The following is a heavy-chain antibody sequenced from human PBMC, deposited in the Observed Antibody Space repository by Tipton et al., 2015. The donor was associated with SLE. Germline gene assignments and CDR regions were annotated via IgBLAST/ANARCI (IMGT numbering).Heavy chain of an antibody. CDR1: GYTFTGYY. J-gene: IGHJ4*02. V-gene: IGHV1-2*02. CDR3: ARSPILYYDFWSGYPDYFDY. CDR2: INPNSGGT. D-gene: IGHD3-3*01. Sequence: QLVQSGAEVKKPGASVKVSCKASGYTFTGYYMHWVRQAPGQGLEWMGWINPNSGGTNYAQKFQGRVTMTRDTSISTAYMELSRLRSDDTAVYYCARSPILYYDFWSGYPDYFDYWGQGTLVTVPS.